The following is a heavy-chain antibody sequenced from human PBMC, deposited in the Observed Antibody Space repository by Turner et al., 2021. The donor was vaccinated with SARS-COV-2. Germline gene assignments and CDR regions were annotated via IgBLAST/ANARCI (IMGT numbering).Heavy chain of an antibody. J-gene: IGHJ6*03. CDR1: GLAVSACG. D-gene: IGHD6-19*01. CDR2: ISYGGSNK. CDR3: AKAETYSSGWSGGRSYYYYYMGV. Sequence: QVQRVEFGGRVVQPGRSLKLSSAATGLAVSACGMHWVRQAPGKGLEWGAVISYGGSNKYYAGSVKGRFTISRDNSKNTLYLQMNSLRAEDTAVYYCAKAETYSSGWSGGRSYYYYYMGVWGKGTTVTVSS. V-gene: IGHV3-30*18.